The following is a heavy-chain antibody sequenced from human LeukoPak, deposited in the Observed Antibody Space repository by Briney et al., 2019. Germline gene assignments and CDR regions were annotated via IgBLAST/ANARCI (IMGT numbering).Heavy chain of an antibody. CDR2: INPNSGGT. CDR3: ARTRGSTSKIFQASRFGFDP. CDR1: GYTFTGYY. J-gene: IGHJ5*02. V-gene: IGHV1-2*02. D-gene: IGHD2-2*01. Sequence: GASVKVSCKASGYTFTGYYMHWVRQAPGQGLEWMGWINPNSGGTNYAQKLQGRVTMTRDTSISTAYMELSRLRSDDTAVYYCARTRGSTSKIFQASRFGFDPWGQGTLVTVSS.